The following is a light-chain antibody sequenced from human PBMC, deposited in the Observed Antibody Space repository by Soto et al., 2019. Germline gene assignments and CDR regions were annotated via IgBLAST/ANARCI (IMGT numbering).Light chain of an antibody. CDR2: DAS. Sequence: DIQITQSPSSLAASVGDRVTITCQASQDISNYLSWYQQKPGKAPKLLIYDASNVETGVPSRFSGTGSGTHFSFSISSLQPEDFATYYCQQYDYLVTFGQGTRLEVK. J-gene: IGKJ5*01. V-gene: IGKV1-33*01. CDR1: QDISNY. CDR3: QQYDYLVT.